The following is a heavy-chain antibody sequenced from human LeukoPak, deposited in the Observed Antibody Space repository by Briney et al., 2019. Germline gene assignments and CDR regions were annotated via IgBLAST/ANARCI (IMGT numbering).Heavy chain of an antibody. CDR2: IYYSGST. V-gene: IGHV4-59*11. D-gene: IGHD2/OR15-2a*01. CDR3: ARTYRGFLFDY. J-gene: IGHJ4*02. CDR1: GGSISSHY. Sequence: PSETLSLTCTVSGGSISSHYWSWIRQPPGKGLEWIGYIYYSGSTNYNPSLKSRVTISVDTSKNQFSLKLSSVTAADTAVYYCARTYRGFLFDYWGQGTLVTVSS.